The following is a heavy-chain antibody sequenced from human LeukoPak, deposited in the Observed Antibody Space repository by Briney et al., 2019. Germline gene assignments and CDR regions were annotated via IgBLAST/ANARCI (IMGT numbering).Heavy chain of an antibody. CDR1: GGSISSYY. V-gene: IGHV4-59*01. J-gene: IGHJ6*03. D-gene: IGHD3-10*01. CDR3: ARDYYGHYYMDV. CDR2: ISYSGST. Sequence: SETLSLTCTVSGGSISSYYWNWIRQPPGKGLEWIGSISYSGSTNYNPSLESRVTISVDTSKNQFSLKLNSVTAADTAVYYCARDYYGHYYMDVWGKGTTVTISS.